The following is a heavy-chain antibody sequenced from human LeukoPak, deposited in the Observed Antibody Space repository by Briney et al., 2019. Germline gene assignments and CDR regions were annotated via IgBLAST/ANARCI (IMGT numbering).Heavy chain of an antibody. V-gene: IGHV3-23*01. D-gene: IGHD2-21*01. CDR3: AKGSAVAIYSYYFDY. CDR2: ISGSGGST. CDR1: GFTFSSYA. Sequence: PGGSLRLSCAASGFTFSSYAMSWVRQAPGKGLEWVSAISGSGGSTYYADSVKGRFTISRDNSKNTLYLQMNSLRAEDTAVYYCAKGSAVAIYSYYFDYWGQGTLVTVSS. J-gene: IGHJ4*02.